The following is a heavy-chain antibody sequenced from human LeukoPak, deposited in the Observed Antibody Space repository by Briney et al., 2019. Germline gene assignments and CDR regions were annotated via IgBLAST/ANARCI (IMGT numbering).Heavy chain of an antibody. Sequence: PGGSLRLSCAASGFTFDDYTMHWVRQAPGKGLEWVSSISSSSSYIYYADSVKGRFTISRDNAKNSLYLQMNSLRAEDTAVYYCAREGESPPENAFDIWGQGTMVTVSS. CDR1: GFTFDDYT. CDR2: ISSSSSYI. J-gene: IGHJ3*02. D-gene: IGHD3-16*01. V-gene: IGHV3-21*01. CDR3: AREGESPPENAFDI.